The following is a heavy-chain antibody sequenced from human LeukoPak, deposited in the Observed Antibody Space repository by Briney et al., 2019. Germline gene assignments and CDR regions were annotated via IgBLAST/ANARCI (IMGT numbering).Heavy chain of an antibody. Sequence: PRGSLRLSCAASGFTFSNYGMSWVRQAPGKGLEWVSSIGGTGAITYYADSVKGRFTISRDNSKNTLYLQMNSLRAEDTAVYYCAKYEGIGTIYDGMDVWGQGTTVTVSS. D-gene: IGHD2-15*01. CDR2: IGGTGAIT. CDR3: AKYEGIGTIYDGMDV. V-gene: IGHV3-23*01. J-gene: IGHJ6*02. CDR1: GFTFSNYG.